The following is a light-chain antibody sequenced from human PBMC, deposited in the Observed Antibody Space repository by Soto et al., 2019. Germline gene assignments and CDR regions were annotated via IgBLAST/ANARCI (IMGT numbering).Light chain of an antibody. CDR2: EVT. V-gene: IGLV2-14*01. CDR3: SSYTTSTTVV. J-gene: IGLJ2*01. CDR1: SSDVGGSRF. Sequence: QSVLTQPASVSGSPGQSITISCTGTSSDVGGSRFVSWYQQHPGKAPQLMIHEVTNRPSGVSNRFSGSKSGNTASLTISGLQAEDEADYYCSSYTTSTTVVFGGGTKLTV.